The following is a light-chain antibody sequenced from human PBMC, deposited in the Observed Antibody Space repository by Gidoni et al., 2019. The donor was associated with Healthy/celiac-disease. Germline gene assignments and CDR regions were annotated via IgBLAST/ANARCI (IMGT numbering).Light chain of an antibody. V-gene: IGLV10-54*04. CDR2: RNN. CDR1: SNNVGNQG. Sequence: QAGLTQPPSVSKGLRQTATLTCTGNSNNVGNQGAAWLQQHQGHPPKLLPYRNNNRPSGISERFSASRSGNTASLTITGLQPEDEADYYCSAWDSSLSASCVFGTGTKVTVL. CDR3: SAWDSSLSASCV. J-gene: IGLJ1*01.